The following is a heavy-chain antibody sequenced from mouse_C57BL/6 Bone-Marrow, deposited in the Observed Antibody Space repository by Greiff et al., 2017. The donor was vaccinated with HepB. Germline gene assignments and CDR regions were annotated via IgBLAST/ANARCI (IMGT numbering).Heavy chain of an antibody. Sequence: DVQLVESGGGLVKPGGSLKLSCAASGFTFSSYAMSWVRQTPEKRLEWVATISDGGSYTYYPDNVKGRFTISRDNAKNNLYLQMSHLKSEDTAMYYCARDLLPYLDYWGQGTTLTVSS. CDR2: ISDGGSYT. J-gene: IGHJ2*01. D-gene: IGHD1-1*01. V-gene: IGHV5-4*01. CDR1: GFTFSSYA. CDR3: ARDLLPYLDY.